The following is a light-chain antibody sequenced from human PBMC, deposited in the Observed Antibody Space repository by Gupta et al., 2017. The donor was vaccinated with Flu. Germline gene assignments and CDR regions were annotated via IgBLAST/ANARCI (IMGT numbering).Light chain of an antibody. Sequence: QSALTQPASASGSPGQSITISCTATSSDVGGYNYVSWYQQYPGKAPKLIIFEVTNRPSGVSSRFSGSKSDNTASLTISDLQAEDEADYYCTSYTSFGTYVFGTGTKVTVL. CDR2: EVT. CDR1: SSDVGGYNY. J-gene: IGLJ1*01. CDR3: TSYTSFGTYV. V-gene: IGLV2-14*01.